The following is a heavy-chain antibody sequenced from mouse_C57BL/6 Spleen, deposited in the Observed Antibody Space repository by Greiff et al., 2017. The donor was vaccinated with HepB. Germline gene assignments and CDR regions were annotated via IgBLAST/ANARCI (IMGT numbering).Heavy chain of an antibody. D-gene: IGHD2-3*01. CDR3: ARSFYDGYEWYFDV. Sequence: QVQLQQSGAELVKPGASVKLSCKASGYTLTSYWMHWVKQRPGRGLEWIGRIDPNSGGTKYNEKLKSKATLTVDKHTSTAYMQLSSLTSEYSAVYYCARSFYDGYEWYFDVWGTGTTVTVSS. J-gene: IGHJ1*03. V-gene: IGHV1-72*01. CDR1: GYTLTSYW. CDR2: IDPNSGGT.